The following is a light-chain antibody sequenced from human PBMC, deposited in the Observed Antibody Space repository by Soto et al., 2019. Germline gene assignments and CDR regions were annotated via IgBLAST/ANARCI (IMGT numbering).Light chain of an antibody. CDR3: QQLNNYPIT. CDR2: AAS. Sequence: IKLTQSPSSVSASVGHRVTITCRASQGISSWLAWYQEKPGKAPKLLIYAASTLQSGVPSRFSGSGSGTEFSLTISILQAEDFATYYCQQLNNYPITFGQGTRLEI. CDR1: QGISSW. J-gene: IGKJ5*01. V-gene: IGKV1-9*01.